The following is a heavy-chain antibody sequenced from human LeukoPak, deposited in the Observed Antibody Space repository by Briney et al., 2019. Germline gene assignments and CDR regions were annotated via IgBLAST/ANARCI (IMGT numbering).Heavy chain of an antibody. CDR1: AFSISSYW. CDR3: VRGAYYAAY. Sequence: GGSLRLSCVASAFSISSYWMSWVRQTPGKGLEWVANIKQDGSEIYYVDSVRGRFTISRDNVKSALYLQMNSLRVEDTGIYYCVRGAYYAAYWGQGTLVTVSS. CDR2: IKQDGSEI. D-gene: IGHD3-22*01. V-gene: IGHV3-7*03. J-gene: IGHJ4*02.